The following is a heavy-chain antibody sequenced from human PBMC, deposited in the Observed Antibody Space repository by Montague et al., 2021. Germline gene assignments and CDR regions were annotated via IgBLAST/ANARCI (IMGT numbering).Heavy chain of an antibody. Sequence: SLRLSCAASGFTFSTFPMHWVRQAPGKGLEWVALISHDGSNKYYADSVRGRFTVSRDNSKYTLYLQTSSLRADDTAVYYCARWRVYYDSSGYAAWGRGTLVTVSS. V-gene: IGHV3-30-3*01. CDR2: ISHDGSNK. CDR3: ARWRVYYDSSGYAA. D-gene: IGHD3-22*01. CDR1: GFTFSTFP. J-gene: IGHJ5*02.